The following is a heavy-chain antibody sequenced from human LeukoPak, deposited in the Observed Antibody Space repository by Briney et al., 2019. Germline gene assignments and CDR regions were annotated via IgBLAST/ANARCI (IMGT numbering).Heavy chain of an antibody. D-gene: IGHD3-10*01. V-gene: IGHV3-23*01. CDR2: ISGSGGST. CDR1: GFTFSSYA. Sequence: GASLRLSCAASGFTFSSYAMSWVREAPGKGLEWVSAISGSGGSTYYADSVKGRFTISRDNSKNTLYLQMNSLRAEDTAVYYCAKQVKYYGSGIPMDVWGQGTTVTVSS. CDR3: AKQVKYYGSGIPMDV. J-gene: IGHJ6*02.